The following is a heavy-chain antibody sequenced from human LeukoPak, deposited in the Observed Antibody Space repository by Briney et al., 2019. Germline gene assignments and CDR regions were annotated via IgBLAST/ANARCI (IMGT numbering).Heavy chain of an antibody. CDR2: FDPEDGET. J-gene: IGHJ4*02. CDR1: GYTLTELS. V-gene: IGHV1-24*01. CDR3: ATLAAAGYYFDY. Sequence: ASVKVSCKVSGYTLTELSMPWVRQAPGKGLEWMGGFDPEDGETIYAQKFQGRVTMTEDTSTDTAYMELSSLRSEDTAVYYCATLAAAGYYFDYWGQGTLVTVSS. D-gene: IGHD6-13*01.